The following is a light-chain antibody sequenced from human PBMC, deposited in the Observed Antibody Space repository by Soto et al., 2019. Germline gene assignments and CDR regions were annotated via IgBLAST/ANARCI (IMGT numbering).Light chain of an antibody. Sequence: EIVMTQSPATLSVSPGERATLSCRASQSVSNNLAWYQQQPGQAPMLLIFGASTRATGVPARFSGSGSGTDFTLTINSLQSEDFGVYYCQQSNIWPWTFGQGTQVEVK. CDR2: GAS. V-gene: IGKV3-15*01. J-gene: IGKJ1*01. CDR3: QQSNIWPWT. CDR1: QSVSNN.